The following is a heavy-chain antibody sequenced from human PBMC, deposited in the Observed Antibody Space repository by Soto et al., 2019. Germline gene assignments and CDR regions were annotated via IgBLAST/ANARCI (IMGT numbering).Heavy chain of an antibody. Sequence: QVQLQESGPGLVKPSETLSLTCTVSGGSVSSGSYYWSWIRQPPGKGLEWIGYIYYSGSTNYNPSRKSRVTISVDTSKNQFSLKLSSVTAADTAVYYCARAVVVVAATPDDYYYYGMDVWGQGTTVTVSS. J-gene: IGHJ6*02. D-gene: IGHD2-15*01. CDR2: IYYSGST. CDR3: ARAVVVVAATPDDYYYYGMDV. CDR1: GGSVSSGSYY. V-gene: IGHV4-61*01.